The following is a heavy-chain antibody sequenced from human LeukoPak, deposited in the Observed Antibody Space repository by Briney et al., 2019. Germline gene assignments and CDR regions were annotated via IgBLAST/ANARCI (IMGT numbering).Heavy chain of an antibody. CDR3: TRVVPGPYNRFDP. V-gene: IGHV1-69*06. Sequence: SVKVSCKASGGTFSSYAISWVRQAPGQGLERMGGIIPIFGTANYAQKFQGRVTITADKSTSTAYMELNNLRSEDTAVYYCTRVVPGPYNRFDPWGQGTLVTVSS. J-gene: IGHJ5*02. CDR1: GGTFSSYA. CDR2: IIPIFGTA. D-gene: IGHD2-8*02.